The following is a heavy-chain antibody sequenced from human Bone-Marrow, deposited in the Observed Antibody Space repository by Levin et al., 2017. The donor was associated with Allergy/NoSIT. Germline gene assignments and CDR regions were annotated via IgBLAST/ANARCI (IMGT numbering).Heavy chain of an antibody. D-gene: IGHD3-3*01. V-gene: IGHV1-69*13. Sequence: ASVKVSCKASGGTFSSYAISWVRQAPGQGLEWMGGIIPIFGTANYAQKFQGRVTITADESTSTAYMELSSLRSEDTAVYYCARDVFGVVINWFDPWGQGTLVTVSS. CDR1: GGTFSSYA. CDR3: ARDVFGVVINWFDP. CDR2: IIPIFGTA. J-gene: IGHJ5*02.